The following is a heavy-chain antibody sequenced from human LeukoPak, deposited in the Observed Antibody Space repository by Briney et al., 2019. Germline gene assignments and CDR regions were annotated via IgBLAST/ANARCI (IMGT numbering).Heavy chain of an antibody. CDR3: ARSKDQFLFYPLDF. D-gene: IGHD2/OR15-2a*01. CDR2: IIPQSNNP. CDR1: GATFSIFG. Sequence: SVKVSCKTSGATFSIFGISWVRQASGQGLEWMGAIIPQSNNPNYAQQFQDRLTITADESTNTVYMELSSLRSEDTATYYCARSKDQFLFYPLDFWGQGTLVTAPS. J-gene: IGHJ4*02. V-gene: IGHV1-69*13.